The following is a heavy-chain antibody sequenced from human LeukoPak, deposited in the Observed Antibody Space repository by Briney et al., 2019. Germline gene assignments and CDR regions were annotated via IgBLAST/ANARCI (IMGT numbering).Heavy chain of an antibody. CDR1: GGTFSSYA. CDR3: ARGGALAAAGFGPFDY. D-gene: IGHD6-13*01. Sequence: GASVKVSCKASGGTFSSYAISWVRQAPGQGLEWMGRIIPILGIANYAQKFQGRVTITADTSTSTAYMELRSLRSDDTAVYCCARGGALAAAGFGPFDYWGQGTLVTVSS. V-gene: IGHV1-69*04. CDR2: IIPILGIA. J-gene: IGHJ4*02.